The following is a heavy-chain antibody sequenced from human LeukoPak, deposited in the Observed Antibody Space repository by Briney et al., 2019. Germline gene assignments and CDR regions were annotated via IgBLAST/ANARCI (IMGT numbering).Heavy chain of an antibody. Sequence: GGSLRLSCAASGFTFSDYYMSWIRQAPGKGLEWVSYINSSGSTIYYADSVKGRFTISRDNAKNSLYLQMNSLRAEDTAVYYCARAVRYDSSGYQYYFDYWGQGTLVTVSS. CDR2: INSSGSTI. J-gene: IGHJ4*02. CDR3: ARAVRYDSSGYQYYFDY. V-gene: IGHV3-11*01. D-gene: IGHD3-22*01. CDR1: GFTFSDYY.